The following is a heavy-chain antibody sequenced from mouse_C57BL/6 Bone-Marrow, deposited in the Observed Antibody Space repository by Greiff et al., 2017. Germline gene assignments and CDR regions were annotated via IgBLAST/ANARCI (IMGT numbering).Heavy chain of an antibody. J-gene: IGHJ2*01. CDR3: ARNYHYGSSFDY. Sequence: VKLVESGPGLVQPSQSLSITCPVSGFSLTSYGVHWVRQSPGKGLEWLGVIWSGGSTDYNAAFISRLSISKDNSKSQVFCKMNSLQADDTAIYYCARNYHYGSSFDYRRQGTTLTVSS. V-gene: IGHV2-2*01. CDR1: GFSLTSYG. D-gene: IGHD1-1*01. CDR2: IWSGGST.